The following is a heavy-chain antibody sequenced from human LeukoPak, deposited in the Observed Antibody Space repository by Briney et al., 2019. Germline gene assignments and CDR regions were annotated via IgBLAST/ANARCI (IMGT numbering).Heavy chain of an antibody. D-gene: IGHD1-26*01. CDR3: ARGRSYLDAFDI. J-gene: IGHJ3*02. CDR2: IIPIFGTA. CDR1: GGTFCSYA. V-gene: IGHV1-69*13. Sequence: SVKVSCKASGGTFCSYAISWVRQAPGQGLEWMGGIIPIFGTANYAQKFQGRVTITADESTSTAYMKLSSLRSEVTAVYYCARGRSYLDAFDIWGQGTMVTVSS.